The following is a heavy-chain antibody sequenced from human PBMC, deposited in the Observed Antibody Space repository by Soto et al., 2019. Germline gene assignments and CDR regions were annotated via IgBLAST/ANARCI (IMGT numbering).Heavy chain of an antibody. CDR2: ISSSSSTI. J-gene: IGHJ6*02. CDR1: GFTFSSYS. CDR3: ARAPGVRGDYYYGMDV. Sequence: LRLSCAASGFTFSSYSMNWVRQAPGKGLEWVSYISSSSSTIYYADSVKGRFTISRDNAKNSLYLQMNSLRDEDTAVYYCARAPGVRGDYYYGMDVWGQGTTVTVSS. V-gene: IGHV3-48*02. D-gene: IGHD3-10*01.